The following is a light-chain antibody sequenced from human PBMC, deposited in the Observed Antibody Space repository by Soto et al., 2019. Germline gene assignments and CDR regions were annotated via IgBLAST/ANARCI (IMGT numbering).Light chain of an antibody. J-gene: IGLJ2*01. Sequence: QSVLTQPPSASGSPGQSVDISCTGTSSDIGSYVFVSWYQQHPGKAPKLSIYEVTKRPSGVPDRFSGSKSGNTASLTVSGLQVEDEADYYCSIFAGGSSGIFGGGTKLTVL. CDR2: EVT. CDR1: SSDIGSYVF. V-gene: IGLV2-8*01. CDR3: SIFAGGSSGI.